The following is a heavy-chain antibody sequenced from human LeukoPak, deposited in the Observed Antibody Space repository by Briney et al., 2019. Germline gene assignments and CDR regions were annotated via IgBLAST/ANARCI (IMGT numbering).Heavy chain of an antibody. Sequence: GASVKVSCKASGYTCTSYYMHWVRQAPGQGLEWMGIINPSVGSTSYAQKFQGRVTMTRDTFTSTVYMELSSLRSEDTAVYDCARDFRVAADSGRFGYWGQGTLVTVSS. V-gene: IGHV1-46*01. J-gene: IGHJ4*02. D-gene: IGHD6-13*01. CDR1: GYTCTSYY. CDR3: ARDFRVAADSGRFGY. CDR2: INPSVGST.